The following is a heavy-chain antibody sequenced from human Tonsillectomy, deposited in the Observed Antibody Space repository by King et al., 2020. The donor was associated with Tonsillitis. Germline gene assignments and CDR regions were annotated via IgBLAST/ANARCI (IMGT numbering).Heavy chain of an antibody. J-gene: IGHJ4*02. CDR2: MSDSGDST. CDR3: AKYRTDYYGSGSYFDS. D-gene: IGHD3-10*01. V-gene: IGHV3-23*04. Sequence: VQLVESGGGLVQPGGSLRLSCAASGFTFSKYAMSWVRQAPGKGLEWVTGMSDSGDSTNYADSVKGRFTISRDNSKNTLSLQMNSLRAEDTAVYHCAKYRTDYYGSGSYFDSWGQGTLVTVSS. CDR1: GFTFSKYA.